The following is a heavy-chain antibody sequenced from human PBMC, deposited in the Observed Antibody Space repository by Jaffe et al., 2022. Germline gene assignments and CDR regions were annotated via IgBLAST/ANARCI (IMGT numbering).Heavy chain of an antibody. D-gene: IGHD2-15*01. J-gene: IGHJ3*02. Sequence: QLQLQESGSGLVKPSQTLSLTCAVSGGSISSGGYSWSWIRQPPGKGLEWIGYIYHSGSTYYNPSLKSRVTISVDRSKNQFSLKLSSVTAADTAVYYCARKGYCSGGSCSRVRVRGLHQGDAFDIWGQGTMVTVSS. CDR2: IYHSGST. CDR3: ARKGYCSGGSCSRVRVRGLHQGDAFDI. CDR1: GGSISSGGYS. V-gene: IGHV4-30-2*01.